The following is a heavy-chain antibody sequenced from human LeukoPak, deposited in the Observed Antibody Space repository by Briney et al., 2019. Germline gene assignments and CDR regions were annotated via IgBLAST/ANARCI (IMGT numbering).Heavy chain of an antibody. Sequence: PGGSLRLSCAASGFTFSSYAMTWVRQAPGKGLEWVSVISGSGGSTYYADSVKGRFTISRDNSKNTLYLQMNSLRAEDTAVYYCAKLTGIPVVVTAIHGDYWGQGTLVTVSS. J-gene: IGHJ4*02. CDR2: ISGSGGST. CDR3: AKLTGIPVVVTAIHGDY. CDR1: GFTFSSYA. D-gene: IGHD2-21*02. V-gene: IGHV3-23*01.